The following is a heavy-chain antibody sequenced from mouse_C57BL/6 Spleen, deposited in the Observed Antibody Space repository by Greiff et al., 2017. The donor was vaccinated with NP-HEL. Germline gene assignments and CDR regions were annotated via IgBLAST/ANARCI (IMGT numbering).Heavy chain of an antibody. D-gene: IGHD2-4*01. Sequence: QVQLQQSGPELVKPGASVKISCKASGYSFTSYYIHWVKQRPGQGLEWIGWIYPGSGNTKYNEKFKGKATLTADTSSSTAYMQLSSLTSEDSAVYYCATYYDYVWFAYWGQGTLVTVSA. V-gene: IGHV1-66*01. CDR3: ATYYDYVWFAY. CDR1: GYSFTSYY. J-gene: IGHJ3*01. CDR2: IYPGSGNT.